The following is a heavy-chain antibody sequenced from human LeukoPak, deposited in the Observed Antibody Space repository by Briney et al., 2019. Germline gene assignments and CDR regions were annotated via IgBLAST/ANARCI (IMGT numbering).Heavy chain of an antibody. J-gene: IGHJ4*02. CDR2: ISGSGGST. V-gene: IGHV3-23*01. Sequence: GGSLRLSCAASGFTFSSYAMSWVRQAPGKGLEWVSAISGSGGSTYYADSVKGRFTIARDNSKNTLYLPMNSLRAEDTAVYYCAKDVAVAGPYYFDYWGQGTLVTVSS. CDR3: AKDVAVAGPYYFDY. CDR1: GFTFSSYA. D-gene: IGHD6-19*01.